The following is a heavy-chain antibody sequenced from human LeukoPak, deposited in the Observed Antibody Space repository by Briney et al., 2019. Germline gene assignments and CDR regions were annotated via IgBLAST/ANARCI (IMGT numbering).Heavy chain of an antibody. CDR3: ARDPSNTSGNYPYFDY. CDR1: GYTFNRHG. D-gene: IGHD3-22*01. Sequence: ASVKVSCKASGYTFNRHGISWVRQAPGQGLEWMGWISAYNGDTKYAQNFQGRVTITTDTSTSTAYMELRSLRSDDTAVYYCARDPSNTSGNYPYFDYWGQGTLVTVSS. CDR2: ISAYNGDT. J-gene: IGHJ4*02. V-gene: IGHV1-18*01.